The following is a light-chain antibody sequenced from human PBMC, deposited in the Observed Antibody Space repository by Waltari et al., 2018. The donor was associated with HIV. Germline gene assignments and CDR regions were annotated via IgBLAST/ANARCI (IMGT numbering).Light chain of an antibody. CDR3: AAWDDSLIGHV. J-gene: IGLJ1*01. CDR1: SSHIGSNT. Sequence: QSVLTQPPSASGTPGQRVTIPCSGSSSHIGSNTVNWYQQRPGTAPKLLIYSDNQRPSGVPDRFSGSKSGTSASLAISGLQSEDEADYYCAAWDDSLIGHVFGTGTKVTVL. V-gene: IGLV1-44*01. CDR2: SDN.